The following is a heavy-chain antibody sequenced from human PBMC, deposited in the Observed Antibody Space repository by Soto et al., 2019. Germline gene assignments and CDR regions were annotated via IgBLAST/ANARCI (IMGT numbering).Heavy chain of an antibody. J-gene: IGHJ6*02. V-gene: IGHV3-21*01. D-gene: IGHD2-2*02. CDR1: GFTFSTYS. Sequence: GLSCVGSGFTFSTYSINWVRQAPGKGLEWVSSISSRSDIYYADSVKGRFTISRDNAKNSVSLQMNSLRAEDTAVYYCAREYTAWPLAYGLDVWGQGTTVTVSS. CDR2: ISSRSDI. CDR3: AREYTAWPLAYGLDV.